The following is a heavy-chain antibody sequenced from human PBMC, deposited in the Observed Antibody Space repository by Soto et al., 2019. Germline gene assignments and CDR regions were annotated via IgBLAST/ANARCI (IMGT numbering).Heavy chain of an antibody. J-gene: IGHJ3*02. CDR3: ARLGVAGIVDAFDI. D-gene: IGHD6-19*01. CDR1: GYTFTSYG. V-gene: IGHV1-18*01. Sequence: XSGKFSCQASGYTFTSYGISWVRQAPGQGLEWMGWISAYNGNTNYAQKLQGRVTMTTDTSTSTAYMELRSLRSDDTAVYYCARLGVAGIVDAFDIWGQGTMVTVSS. CDR2: ISAYNGNT.